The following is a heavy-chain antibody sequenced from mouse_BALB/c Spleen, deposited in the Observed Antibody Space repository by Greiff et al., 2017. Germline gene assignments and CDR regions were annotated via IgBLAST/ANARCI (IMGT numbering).Heavy chain of an antibody. D-gene: IGHD3-3*01. V-gene: IGHV2-9*02. CDR1: GFSLTSYG. CDR3: AREGGTGLYWYFDV. Sequence: VQRVESGPGLVQPSQSLSITCTVSGFSLTSYGVHWVRQPPGKGLEWLGVIWAGGSTNYNSALMSRLSISKDNSKSQVFLKMNSLQTDDTAMYYCAREGGTGLYWYFDVWGAGTTVTVSS. J-gene: IGHJ1*01. CDR2: IWAGGST.